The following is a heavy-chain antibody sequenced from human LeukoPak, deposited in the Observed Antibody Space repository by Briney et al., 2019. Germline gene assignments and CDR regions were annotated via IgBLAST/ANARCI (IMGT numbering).Heavy chain of an antibody. CDR3: ARSRRRRSSTSLYYFDY. V-gene: IGHV4-34*01. Sequence: SETLSLTCAVYGGSFSGYYWSWIRQPPGKGLEWIGEINHSGSTNYNPSLKSRVTISVDTSKNQFSLKLSSVTAADTAAYYCARSRRRRSSTSLYYFDYWGQGTLVTVSS. CDR1: GGSFSGYY. CDR2: INHSGST. D-gene: IGHD2-2*01. J-gene: IGHJ4*02.